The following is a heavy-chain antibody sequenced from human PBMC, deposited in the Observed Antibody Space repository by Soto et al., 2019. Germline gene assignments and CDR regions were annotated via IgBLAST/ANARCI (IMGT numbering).Heavy chain of an antibody. CDR3: AKDKAIIGPYDY. Sequence: SGGSLRLSCAASGFTLRSYAMNWVRQAPGKGLEWVSAISASGGNTYFADSVKGRFTISRDNSKNTLYLQLNSLRAEDTAVYFCAKDKAIIGPYDYWGQGTLVTVSS. CDR2: ISASGGNT. V-gene: IGHV3-23*01. D-gene: IGHD5-18*01. CDR1: GFTLRSYA. J-gene: IGHJ4*02.